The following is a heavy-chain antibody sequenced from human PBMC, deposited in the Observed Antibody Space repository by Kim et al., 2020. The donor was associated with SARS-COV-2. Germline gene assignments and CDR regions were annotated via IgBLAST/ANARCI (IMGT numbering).Heavy chain of an antibody. CDR1: GFTFSGSA. CDR3: TRRIGVGLSRPFDY. J-gene: IGHJ4*02. V-gene: IGHV3-73*01. CDR2: IRSKANSYAT. D-gene: IGHD1-26*01. Sequence: GGSLRLSCAASGFTFSGSAMHWVRQASGKGLEWVGRIRSKANSYATAYAASVKGRFTISRDDSKNTAYLQMNSLKTEDTAVYYCTRRIGVGLSRPFDYWGQGTLVTVSS.